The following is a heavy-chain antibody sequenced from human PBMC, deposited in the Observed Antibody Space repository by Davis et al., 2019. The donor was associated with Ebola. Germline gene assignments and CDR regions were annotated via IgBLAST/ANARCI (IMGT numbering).Heavy chain of an antibody. CDR2: VSHRGTT. Sequence: MPSETLSLTCAVYGGSFSDYFYSWVRQPPGKGLEWIGEVSHRGTTIYNPSLKSRVTISVDTSKNQFSLKLSSVTAADTAVYYCARGRQSYYYYYMDVWGKGTMVTVSS. V-gene: IGHV4-34*01. J-gene: IGHJ6*03. CDR3: ARGRQSYYYYYMDV. CDR1: GGSFSDYF. D-gene: IGHD1-1*01.